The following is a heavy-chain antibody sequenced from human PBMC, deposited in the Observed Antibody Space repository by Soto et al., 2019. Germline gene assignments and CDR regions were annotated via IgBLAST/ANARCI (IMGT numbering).Heavy chain of an antibody. D-gene: IGHD5-12*01. J-gene: IGHJ6*03. Sequence: ASVKVSCKTSGDSFNDYYIHWVRQAPGQGLEWMGWINPNGGVTKYAQKFQGRVTVTRDTTIRTVYMELSSLRSDDTAVYYCARESGGATATLDYYYFYMDVWGKGTTVTVSS. CDR1: GDSFNDYY. V-gene: IGHV1-2*02. CDR3: ARESGGATATLDYYYFYMDV. CDR2: INPNGGVT.